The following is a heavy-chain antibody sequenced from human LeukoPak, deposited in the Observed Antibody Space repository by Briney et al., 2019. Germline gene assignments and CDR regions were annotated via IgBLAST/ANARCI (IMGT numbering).Heavy chain of an antibody. CDR1: GFTFTTYW. Sequence: PGGSLRLSCAASGFTFTTYWMHWVRQAPGKGLVWVSHINSDGSITSYADSAKGRFTISRDNAKNTLYLQMNSLRAEDTAVYYCARDAVDTANDVWGQGTTVTVSS. J-gene: IGHJ6*02. CDR2: INSDGSIT. V-gene: IGHV3-74*01. CDR3: ARDAVDTANDV. D-gene: IGHD5-18*01.